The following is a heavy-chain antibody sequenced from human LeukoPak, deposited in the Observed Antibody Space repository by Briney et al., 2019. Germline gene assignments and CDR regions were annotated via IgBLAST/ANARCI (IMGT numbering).Heavy chain of an antibody. V-gene: IGHV4-34*01. CDR1: GGSFSGYY. Sequence: SETLSLTCAVYGGSFSGYYWSWIRQPPGKGLEWIGEINHSGSTNYNPSLKSRVTLSIDTSKNQFSVKLSSVTAADTAIYYCAREDTSMDDAFDIWGLGTAVTVSS. J-gene: IGHJ3*02. CDR3: AREDTSMDDAFDI. CDR2: INHSGST. D-gene: IGHD2/OR15-2a*01.